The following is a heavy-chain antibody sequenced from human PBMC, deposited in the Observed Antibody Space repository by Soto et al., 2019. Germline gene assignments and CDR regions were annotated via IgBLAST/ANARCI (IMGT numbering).Heavy chain of an antibody. Sequence: QVQLVQSGAELKKTGSSVKVSCRASGDTFSSYAVNWVRQAPGRGLKWMGRIITVLGTTDYAQNFKGRLTITAEKSTKTVYMELSSLRSEDTAVYYCARRRYCGYDCYHKHYYGMDVWGQGTTVTVAS. CDR3: ARRRYCGYDCYHKHYYGMDV. CDR1: GDTFSSYA. V-gene: IGHV1-69*08. D-gene: IGHD2-21*01. CDR2: IITVLGTT. J-gene: IGHJ6*02.